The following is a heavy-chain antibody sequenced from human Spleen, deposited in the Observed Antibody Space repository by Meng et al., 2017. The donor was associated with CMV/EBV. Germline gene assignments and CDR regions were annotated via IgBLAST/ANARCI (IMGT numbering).Heavy chain of an antibody. CDR2: INPNSGGT. J-gene: IGHJ6*02. CDR3: ARVLGHRDTLYYYYYGMDV. Sequence: ASVKVSCKASGYTLIDYYIHWVRQAPGQGLEWMGWINPNSGGTNYAQKFQGRVTMTRDTSISTAYMELSRLRSDDTAVYYCARVLGHRDTLYYYYYGMDVWGQGTTVTVSS. V-gene: IGHV1-2*02. CDR1: GYTLIDYY.